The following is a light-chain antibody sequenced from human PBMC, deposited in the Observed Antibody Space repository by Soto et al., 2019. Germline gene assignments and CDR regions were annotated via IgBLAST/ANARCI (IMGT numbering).Light chain of an antibody. CDR3: TSYSSSSTLGV. CDR1: KSDVGGYNY. J-gene: IGLJ3*02. CDR2: DVS. V-gene: IGLV2-14*03. Sequence: QSALTQPASVSGSLGQSITISCTGTKSDVGGYNYVSWYQQHPDKAPKPIIFDVSNRPSGVSNRFSGSKSGNTAALTISGLQAEDEADYYCTSYSSSSTLGVFGGGTKLTVL.